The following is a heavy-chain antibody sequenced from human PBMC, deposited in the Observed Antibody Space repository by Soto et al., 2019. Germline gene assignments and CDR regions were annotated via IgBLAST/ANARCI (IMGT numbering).Heavy chain of an antibody. Sequence: EVQLVESGGGLVQPGGSLRLSCAASGFTFSSYWMHWVRQAPGKGLMWVSRINSDGSSTSYADSVKGRFTISRDNAKNTLYLQMNSLRAEDTAVYYCARDPHYFYDSTGYYDYWGQGTLVTVSS. J-gene: IGHJ4*02. D-gene: IGHD3-22*01. CDR2: INSDGSST. CDR1: GFTFSSYW. V-gene: IGHV3-74*01. CDR3: ARDPHYFYDSTGYYDY.